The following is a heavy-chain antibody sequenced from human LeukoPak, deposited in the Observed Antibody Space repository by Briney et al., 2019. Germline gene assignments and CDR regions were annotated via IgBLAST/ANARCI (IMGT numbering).Heavy chain of an antibody. Sequence: PSETLSLTCTVSGVSISGSNYYWGWIRQPPGKGLEWIASIYYSGYTSYNPSLKSRVTMSVDTSKNQFSLKLSSVTAADTAVYYCARQFLNYDILTGYYTPYYFDYWGQGTLVTVSS. CDR3: ARQFLNYDILTGYYTPYYFDY. J-gene: IGHJ4*02. CDR2: IYYSGYT. V-gene: IGHV4-39*01. D-gene: IGHD3-9*01. CDR1: GVSISGSNYY.